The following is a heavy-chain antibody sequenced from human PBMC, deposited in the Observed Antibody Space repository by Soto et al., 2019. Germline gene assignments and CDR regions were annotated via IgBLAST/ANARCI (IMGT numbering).Heavy chain of an antibody. CDR1: GGSISSSSYY. J-gene: IGHJ4*02. CDR3: ARVAEKTYYDFWSGYYNYFDY. V-gene: IGHV4-39*01. CDR2: IYYSGST. D-gene: IGHD3-3*01. Sequence: QLQLQESGPGLVKPSETLSLTCTVSGGSISSSSYYWGWIRQPPGKGLEWIGSIYYSGSTYYNPSLKSRVTISVDTSKNQFSLKLSSLTAADTAVYYCARVAEKTYYDFWSGYYNYFDYWGQGTLVTVSS.